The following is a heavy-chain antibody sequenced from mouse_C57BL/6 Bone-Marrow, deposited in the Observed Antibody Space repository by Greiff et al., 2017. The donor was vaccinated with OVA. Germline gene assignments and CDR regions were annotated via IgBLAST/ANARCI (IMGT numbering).Heavy chain of an antibody. Sequence: QVQLKQPGAELVKPGASVKMSCKASGYTFTSYWITWVKQRPGQGLEWIGDIYPGSGSTNYNEKFKSKATLTVDTSSSTAYMQLSSLTSEDSAVYYCASFFYYSNPYYAMDYWGQGTSVTVAS. CDR1: GYTFTSYW. V-gene: IGHV1-55*01. J-gene: IGHJ4*01. CDR2: IYPGSGST. CDR3: ASFFYYSNPYYAMDY. D-gene: IGHD2-5*01.